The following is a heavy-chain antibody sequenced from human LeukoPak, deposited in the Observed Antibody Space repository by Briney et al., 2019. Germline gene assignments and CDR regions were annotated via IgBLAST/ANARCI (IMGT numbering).Heavy chain of an antibody. D-gene: IGHD2-15*01. CDR3: ARQSGGPYNWFDP. CDR2: IYSDGST. CDR1: GFTFSRYW. Sequence: GGSLRLSCAASGFTFSRYWMSWVRQAPGKGLEWVSVIYSDGSTYYADSVKGRFTISRDKSKNTLYLQLNSLRAEDTAVYFCARQSGGPYNWFDPWGQGTLVTVSS. V-gene: IGHV3-66*04. J-gene: IGHJ5*02.